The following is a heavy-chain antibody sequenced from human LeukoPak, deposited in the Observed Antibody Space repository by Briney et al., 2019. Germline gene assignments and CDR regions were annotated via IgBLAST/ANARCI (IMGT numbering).Heavy chain of an antibody. CDR3: ARGLNRNDYGDYGY. V-gene: IGHV4-59*01. CDR2: IYYTGST. D-gene: IGHD4-17*01. Sequence: SETLSLTCTVSGGSLSSYYWTWIRQPPGKGLEWIGYIYYTGSTSYNPSLKSRVTVSVQTSKNQFSLKLSSVTAADTAVYYCARGLNRNDYGDYGYWGQGTLDTVSS. CDR1: GGSLSSYY. J-gene: IGHJ4*02.